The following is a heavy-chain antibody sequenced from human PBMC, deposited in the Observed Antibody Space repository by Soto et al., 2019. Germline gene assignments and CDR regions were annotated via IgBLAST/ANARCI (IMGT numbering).Heavy chain of an antibody. CDR2: LVVGTGNT. Sequence: SVKVSCKTSGFTFRSSAVQWVRQARGQRLEWIGWLVVGTGNTNYAQKFQQRVTISSDRSTNTVSMELSSLTSEDTAVYYCATGAYCSGGSCSDYYYYYYGMHLWGKGPTV. CDR3: ATGAYCSGGSCSDYYYYYYGMHL. J-gene: IGHJ6*04. CDR1: GFTFRSSA. V-gene: IGHV1-58*01. D-gene: IGHD2-15*01.